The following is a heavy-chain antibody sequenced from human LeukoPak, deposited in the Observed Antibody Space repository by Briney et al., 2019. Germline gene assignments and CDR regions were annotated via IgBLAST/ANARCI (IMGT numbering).Heavy chain of an antibody. CDR1: GYTFTGYY. Sequence: GASVKVSCKASGYTFTGYYMHWVRQAPGQGLEWMGWTDPNSGGTNYAQKFQGRVTMTRDTSITTAYMELSRLRSDDTAVYYCAREEGSGCYDSWGQGTRLTVSS. CDR3: AREEGSGCYDS. D-gene: IGHD6-19*01. V-gene: IGHV1-2*02. CDR2: TDPNSGGT. J-gene: IGHJ4*02.